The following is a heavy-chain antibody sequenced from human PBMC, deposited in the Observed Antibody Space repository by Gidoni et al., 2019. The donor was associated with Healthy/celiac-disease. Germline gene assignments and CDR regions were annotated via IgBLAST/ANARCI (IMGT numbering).Heavy chain of an antibody. V-gene: IGHV3-30-3*01. CDR3: ARAHSDPRISYFDY. CDR2: ISYDGSNK. Sequence: QVQLVESGGGVVQPGRSLRLSCAASGFTFSSYAMHWVRQAPGKGLEWVAVISYDGSNKYYADSVKGRFTISRDNSKNTLYLQMNSLRAEDTAVYYCARAHSDPRISYFDYWGQGTLVTVSS. CDR1: GFTFSSYA. J-gene: IGHJ4*02.